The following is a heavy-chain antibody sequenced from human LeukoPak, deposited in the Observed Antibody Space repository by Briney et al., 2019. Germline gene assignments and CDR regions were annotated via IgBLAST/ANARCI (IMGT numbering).Heavy chain of an antibody. CDR2: INSDGSST. D-gene: IGHD5-18*01. CDR1: GFTFSSYW. Sequence: SGGSLRLSCAASGFTFSSYWMHWVRQAPGKGLVWVSRINSDGSSTSYADSVKGRFTISRDNAKNTLYLQMNSLRAEDTAVYYRARDGGTAMVTEYWGQGTLVTVSS. CDR3: ARDGGTAMVTEY. J-gene: IGHJ4*02. V-gene: IGHV3-74*01.